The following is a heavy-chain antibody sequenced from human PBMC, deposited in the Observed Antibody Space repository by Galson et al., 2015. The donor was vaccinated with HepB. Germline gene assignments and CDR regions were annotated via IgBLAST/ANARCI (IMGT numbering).Heavy chain of an antibody. V-gene: IGHV6-1*01. CDR1: GDSVSSDSAA. CDR3: ARASYCSKTRCRPYFYYYHGMDV. Sequence: CAISGDSVSSDSAAWNWVRQSPSRGLEWLGRTYYRSKWYNDYAVSVKSRITIKPDTAKNQFSLQLKSVTHEDTAVYFCARASYCSKTRCRPYFYYYHGMDVCGLGTTVTGSS. J-gene: IGHJ6*02. CDR2: TYYRSKWYN. D-gene: IGHD2-2*01.